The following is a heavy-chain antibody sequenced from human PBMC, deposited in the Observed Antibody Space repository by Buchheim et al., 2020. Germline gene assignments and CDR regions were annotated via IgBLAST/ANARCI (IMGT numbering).Heavy chain of an antibody. CDR2: IWYDGSNK. V-gene: IGHV3-33*01. CDR3: ARDGRSSGYEGAFDI. J-gene: IGHJ3*02. D-gene: IGHD3-22*01. Sequence: QVQLVESGGGVVQPGRSLRLSCAASGFTFSSYGMHWVREAPGKGLEWVGVIWYDGSNKYYADSVKGRLTISRDNSKNRLYLQMNSLRAEDTAVYYCARDGRSSGYEGAFDIWGQGT. CDR1: GFTFSSYG.